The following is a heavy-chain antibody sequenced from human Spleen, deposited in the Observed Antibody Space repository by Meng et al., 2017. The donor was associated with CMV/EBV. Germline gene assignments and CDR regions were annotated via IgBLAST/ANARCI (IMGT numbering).Heavy chain of an antibody. CDR1: GGSISSGDYY. Sequence: QVQRQEPGPGLVKPSQTLSLTGTVSGGSISSGDYYWSWIRQPPGKGLEWIGYIYYSGSTYYNPSLKSRVTISVDTSKNQFSLKLSSVTAADTAVYYCARGRSGSYYDYWGQGTLVTVSS. CDR2: IYYSGST. J-gene: IGHJ4*02. D-gene: IGHD1-26*01. V-gene: IGHV4-30-4*08. CDR3: ARGRSGSYYDY.